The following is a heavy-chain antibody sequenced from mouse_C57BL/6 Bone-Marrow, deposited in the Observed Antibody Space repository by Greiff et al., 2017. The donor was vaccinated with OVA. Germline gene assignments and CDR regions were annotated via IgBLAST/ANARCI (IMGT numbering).Heavy chain of an antibody. CDR1: GYAFSSSW. D-gene: IGHD2-3*01. CDR2: IYPGDGDT. Sequence: QVQLQQSGPELVKPGASVKISCKASGYAFSSSWMNWVKQRPGKGLEWIGRIYPGDGDTNYNGKFKGKATLTAGTSSSTAYMPLSSLTSEDSAVYFSANDGYPAWCAYWGQGTLVTVSA. CDR3: ANDGYPAWCAY. V-gene: IGHV1-82*01. J-gene: IGHJ3*01.